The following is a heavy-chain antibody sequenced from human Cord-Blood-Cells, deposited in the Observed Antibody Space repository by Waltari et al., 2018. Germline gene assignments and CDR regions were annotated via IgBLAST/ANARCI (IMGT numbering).Heavy chain of an antibody. D-gene: IGHD3-3*01. Sequence: QVQLVQSGAEVKKPGSSVKVSCTASGGTFSSYAISWVGQAPGQGLEWMGRIIPILGIANYAQKFQGRVTITADKSTSTAYMELSSLRSEDTAVYYCARSLYYDFWSGYYFDYWGQGTLVTVSS. J-gene: IGHJ4*02. CDR1: GGTFSSYA. CDR2: IIPILGIA. CDR3: ARSLYYDFWSGYYFDY. V-gene: IGHV1-69*09.